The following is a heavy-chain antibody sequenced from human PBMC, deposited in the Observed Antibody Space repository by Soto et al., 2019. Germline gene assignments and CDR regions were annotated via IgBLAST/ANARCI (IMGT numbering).Heavy chain of an antibody. Sequence: GGSLRLSCAASGFTFSSYEMNWVRQAPGKGLEWVSYISSSGSTIYYADSVKGRFTISRDNAKNSLYLQMNSLRAEDTAVYYCASAPTHSGAYANSYYYGGTNWFDPWGQGTLVTVSS. D-gene: IGHD4-17*01. CDR3: ASAPTHSGAYANSYYYGGTNWFDP. V-gene: IGHV3-48*03. J-gene: IGHJ5*02. CDR1: GFTFSSYE. CDR2: ISSSGSTI.